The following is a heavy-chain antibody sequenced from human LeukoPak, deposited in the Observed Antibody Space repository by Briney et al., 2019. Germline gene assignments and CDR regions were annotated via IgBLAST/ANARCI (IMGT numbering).Heavy chain of an antibody. CDR3: AADPWFGELRDY. D-gene: IGHD3-10*01. CDR1: GFTFTTSA. CDR2: IVVGSGNT. Sequence: SVKVSCKASGFTFTTSAVQWVRQARGQRLEWIGWIVVGSGNTNYAQKFQERVTITRDMSTSTAYMELSSLRSAHTAVYYCAADPWFGELRDYWGQGTLVTVSS. V-gene: IGHV1-58*01. J-gene: IGHJ4*02.